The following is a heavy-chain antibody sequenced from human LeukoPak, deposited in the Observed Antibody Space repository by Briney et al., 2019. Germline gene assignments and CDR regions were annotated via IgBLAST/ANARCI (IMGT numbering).Heavy chain of an antibody. CDR2: TFYRSKWNN. J-gene: IGHJ6*02. CDR3: ARGYYGMDV. Sequence: SQTLSLTWAISGDSVSSNTVAWNWVRQSPSRGLEWLGRTFYRSKWNNEYALSVKSRITINPDTSKNQFSLQLDSVTPEDTAMYYCARGYYGMDVWGQGTTVTVSS. CDR1: GDSVSSNTVA. V-gene: IGHV6-1*01.